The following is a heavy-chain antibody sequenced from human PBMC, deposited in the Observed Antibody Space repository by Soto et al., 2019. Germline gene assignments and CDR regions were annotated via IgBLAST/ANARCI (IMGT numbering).Heavy chain of an antibody. J-gene: IGHJ6*02. V-gene: IGHV4-61*08. D-gene: IGHD3-10*01. CDR3: ARQGFGALHGLVDV. CDR1: GGSIISGDYY. Sequence: SETLSLTCTVSGGSIISGDYYWSWIRQPPGKGLEWIGYIYYSWGSTYNPSLQSRVAISLDTSKSQFSLKLTSVTATDTAVYYCARQGFGALHGLVDVWGQGTTVTVSS. CDR2: IYYSWGS.